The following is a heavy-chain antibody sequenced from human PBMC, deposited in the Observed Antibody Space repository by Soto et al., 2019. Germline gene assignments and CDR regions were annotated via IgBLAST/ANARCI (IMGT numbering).Heavy chain of an antibody. Sequence: GESLKISCAASGFTFSSYGMHWVRQAPGKGLEWVAVISYDGSNKYYADSVKGRFTISRDNSKNTLYLQMNSLRAEDTAVYYCAKDLILVGDYYYYYGMDVWGQGTTVTVSS. CDR1: GFTFSSYG. CDR2: ISYDGSNK. CDR3: AKDLILVGDYYYYYGMDV. D-gene: IGHD3-10*01. V-gene: IGHV3-30*18. J-gene: IGHJ6*02.